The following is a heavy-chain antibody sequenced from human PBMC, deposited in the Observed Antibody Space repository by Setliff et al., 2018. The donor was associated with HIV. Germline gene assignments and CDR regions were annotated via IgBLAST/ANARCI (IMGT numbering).Heavy chain of an antibody. CDR1: GGSISSGGYY. D-gene: IGHD5-12*01. Sequence: SETLSLTCTVSGGSISSGGYYWSWIRQHPVKGLEWIGYIYHSGSTYYNPSLKSRVTISVDTSKNQFSLKLSSVTAADTAVYYCARHFGWLPREIDYWGQGTLVTVSS. V-gene: IGHV4-31*03. J-gene: IGHJ4*02. CDR3: ARHFGWLPREIDY. CDR2: IYHSGST.